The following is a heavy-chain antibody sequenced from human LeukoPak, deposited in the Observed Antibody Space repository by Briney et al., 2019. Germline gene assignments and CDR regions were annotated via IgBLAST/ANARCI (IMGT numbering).Heavy chain of an antibody. CDR2: ISGSGGST. J-gene: IGHJ4*02. V-gene: IGHV3-23*01. CDR3: ANAVSRDCSSTSCYLSDY. CDR1: GFTFSTYA. Sequence: GGSLRLSCAGSGFTFSTYAMNWVRQAPGKGLEWVSVISGSGGSTYYADSVKGRFTISRDNSKNTLYLQMNSLRTEDTAVYYCANAVSRDCSSTSCYLSDYWGQGTLVTVSS. D-gene: IGHD2-2*01.